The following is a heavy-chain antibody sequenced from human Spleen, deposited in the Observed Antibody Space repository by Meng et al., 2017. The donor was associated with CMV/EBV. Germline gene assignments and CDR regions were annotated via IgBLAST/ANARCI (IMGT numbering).Heavy chain of an antibody. CDR3: ARLGVRPYCFDY. CDR2: MYYSGST. Sequence: GSRRLSCTVSGVSVSSGTYYWTWILQPPGKGLEWIGYMYYSGSTNYDPSLKSRVTISVDTSKNQFSLKLSSVTAADTAVYYCARLGVRPYCFDYWGQGTLVTVSS. D-gene: IGHD3-3*01. J-gene: IGHJ4*02. V-gene: IGHV4-61*01. CDR1: GVSVSSGTYY.